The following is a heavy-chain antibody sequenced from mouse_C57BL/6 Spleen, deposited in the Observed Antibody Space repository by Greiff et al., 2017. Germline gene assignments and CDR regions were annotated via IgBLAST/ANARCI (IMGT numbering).Heavy chain of an antibody. CDR1: CYTFTSYW. CDR3: AIEDSGYGYDQGAMDY. D-gene: IGHD2-2*01. CDR2: IHPSDSDT. V-gene: IGHV1-74*01. J-gene: IGHJ4*01. Sequence: QVQLKQPGAELVKPGASVKVSCKASCYTFTSYWMHWVKQRPGQGLEWIGRIHPSDSDTNYNQKFKGKATLTVDKSSSTAYMQLSSLTSEDSAVYYCAIEDSGYGYDQGAMDYWGQGTSVTVSS.